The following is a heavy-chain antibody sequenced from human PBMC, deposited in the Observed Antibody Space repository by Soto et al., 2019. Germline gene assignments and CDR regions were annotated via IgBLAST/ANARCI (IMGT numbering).Heavy chain of an antibody. V-gene: IGHV4-34*01. D-gene: IGHD6-13*01. Sequence: SETLSLTCAVYGGSFSGYYWSWIRQPPGKGLEWIGEINHSGSTNYNPSLKSRVTISVDTSKNQFSLKLSSVTAADTAVYYCARGERPPHRRSWYHPGWDYWGQGTLVTVSS. CDR3: ARGERPPHRRSWYHPGWDY. CDR2: INHSGST. J-gene: IGHJ4*02. CDR1: GGSFSGYY.